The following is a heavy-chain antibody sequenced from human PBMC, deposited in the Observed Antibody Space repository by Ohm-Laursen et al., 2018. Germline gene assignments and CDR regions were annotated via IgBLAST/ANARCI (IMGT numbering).Heavy chain of an antibody. CDR3: AKFNADYP. V-gene: IGHV3-72*01. Sequence: SLRLSCAASGFNLTEHYMDWVRQAPGKGLEWVGRSRHKENNYSTVYAASVRGRFTISRDESKNEMYLQMKSLKTGDTAVYYCAKFNADYPWGQGTLVSVSP. J-gene: IGHJ4*02. D-gene: IGHD4-17*01. CDR1: GFNLTEHY. CDR2: SRHKENNYST.